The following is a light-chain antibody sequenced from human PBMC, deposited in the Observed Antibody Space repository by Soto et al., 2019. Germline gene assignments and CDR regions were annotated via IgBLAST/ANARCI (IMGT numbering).Light chain of an antibody. Sequence: EIVMPQSPATLSVSPGERATLSCRASQSVSNNLAWYQQKPGQPPRLLFYGASTRATGIPARFSGSGSGTDFTLTISSLQSEDFAVYYCQQSNNWPYTFGQGTKLEIK. CDR2: GAS. CDR3: QQSNNWPYT. CDR1: QSVSNN. J-gene: IGKJ2*01. V-gene: IGKV3-15*01.